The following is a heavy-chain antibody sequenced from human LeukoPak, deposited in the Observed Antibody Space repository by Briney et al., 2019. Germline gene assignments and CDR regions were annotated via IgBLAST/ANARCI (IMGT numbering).Heavy chain of an antibody. V-gene: IGHV4-61*01. CDR2: IYYSGST. CDR3: ARVSSGWSVFDY. J-gene: IGHJ4*02. CDR1: GGSLSSSSYY. Sequence: SETLSLTCTVSGGSLSSSSYYWSWLRQPPGTGLEGVGYIYYSGSTNYNPSLKSRVTISVDTSKNQFSLKLSSVTAADTAVYYCARVSSGWSVFDYWGQGTLVTVSS. D-gene: IGHD6-19*01.